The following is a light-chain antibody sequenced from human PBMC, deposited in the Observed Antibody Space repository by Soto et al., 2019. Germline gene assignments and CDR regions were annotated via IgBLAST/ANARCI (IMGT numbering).Light chain of an antibody. CDR2: EVS. CDR1: SSDVGGYNY. J-gene: IGLJ1*01. V-gene: IGLV2-14*01. Sequence: QSALTQPASVSGSPGQPITISCTGTSSDVGGYNYVSWYQQHPGKAPKIMIYEVSNRPSGVSTRFSGSKSGNTASLTISGLQAEDEADYYCSSYTSSSTYGFGTGTKVTVL. CDR3: SSYTSSSTYG.